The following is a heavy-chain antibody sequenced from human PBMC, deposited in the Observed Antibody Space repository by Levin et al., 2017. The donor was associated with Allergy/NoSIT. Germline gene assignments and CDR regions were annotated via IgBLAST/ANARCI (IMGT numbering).Heavy chain of an antibody. D-gene: IGHD2-2*01. J-gene: IGHJ4*02. CDR3: ARAEARQLPPGGYYYFHY. Sequence: SQTLSLTCSVSGDSIRSHCWSWIRQPPGKGLQWIGNMYNSGSTNYNPSLEGRVTISVDTSKNQFSLKLSSVTAADTAVYYCARAEARQLPPGGYYYFHYWGQGTLVTASS. V-gene: IGHV4-59*11. CDR1: GDSIRSHC. CDR2: MYNSGST.